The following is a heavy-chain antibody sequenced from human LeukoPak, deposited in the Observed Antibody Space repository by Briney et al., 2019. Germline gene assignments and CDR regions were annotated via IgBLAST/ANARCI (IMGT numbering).Heavy chain of an antibody. J-gene: IGHJ4*02. Sequence: GGSLRLSCAASGFTSSNYGMHWVRQAPGKGLEWVAVISYDGSNKYYAESVKGRFTISRDNSKNTLYLQKNSLRAEDTAVFYCAKVSGFKITFGGVIDWGQGTPVTVSS. CDR3: AKVSGFKITFGGVID. V-gene: IGHV3-30*18. D-gene: IGHD3-16*02. CDR1: GFTSSNYG. CDR2: ISYDGSNK.